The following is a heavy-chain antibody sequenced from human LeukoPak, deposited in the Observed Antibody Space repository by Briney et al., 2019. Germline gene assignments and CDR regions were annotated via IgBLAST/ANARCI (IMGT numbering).Heavy chain of an antibody. CDR2: IYYSGTT. CDR1: GGSISNYY. Sequence: SETLSLTCTVSGGSISNYYWSWIRQPPGKGLEWIGFIYYSGTTHYNPSLKSRVTMSVATSNNQFSLILTSVTAADTAVYYCARGPYSSDAGYWGQGTLVTVSS. D-gene: IGHD6-25*01. V-gene: IGHV4-59*12. J-gene: IGHJ4*02. CDR3: ARGPYSSDAGY.